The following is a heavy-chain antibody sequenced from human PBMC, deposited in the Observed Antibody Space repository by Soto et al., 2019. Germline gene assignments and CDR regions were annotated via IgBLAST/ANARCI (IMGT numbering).Heavy chain of an antibody. Sequence: EVQLVESGGGLVQAGGSLRLSCAASGFTFSSYWMHWVRQVPGKGLVWVSRINNDGSSTSYADSVKGRFTISRDNAKNTLSLQMNSLRAEDTAVYYCVRSVPGYSYGQDWGQGTLVTVSS. D-gene: IGHD5-18*01. CDR3: VRSVPGYSYGQD. CDR2: INNDGSST. V-gene: IGHV3-74*01. J-gene: IGHJ4*02. CDR1: GFTFSSYW.